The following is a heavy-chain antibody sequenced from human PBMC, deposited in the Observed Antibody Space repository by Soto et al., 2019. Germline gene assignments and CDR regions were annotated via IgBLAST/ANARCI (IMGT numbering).Heavy chain of an antibody. D-gene: IGHD3-22*01. V-gene: IGHV1-69*13. CDR2: IIPLFGTA. CDR1: GGTFSTDA. CDR3: ARGVHYDSSGYYYFY. J-gene: IGHJ4*02. Sequence: SVKVSCKASGGTFSTDAIDWVRQAPGQGLEWMGGIIPLFGTAKYAQNFQGRITITADESTNTAYMELRSLRSQDTAVYYCARGVHYDSSGYYYFYWGQGTLVTVSS.